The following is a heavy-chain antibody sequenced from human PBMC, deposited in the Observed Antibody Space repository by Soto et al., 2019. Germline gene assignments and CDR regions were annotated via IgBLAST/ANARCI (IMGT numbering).Heavy chain of an antibody. V-gene: IGHV3-23*01. Sequence: PGGSLRLSCAASGFTFSSYAMSWVRQAPGKGLEWVSAISGSGGRTYYADSVKGRFTISRDNSKNTLYLQMMSLRADDTAMYYCAADTGDIEVVPATTWGQGTLVTVSS. CDR3: AADTGDIEVVPATT. CDR2: ISGSGGRT. CDR1: GFTFSSYA. J-gene: IGHJ4*02. D-gene: IGHD2-15*01.